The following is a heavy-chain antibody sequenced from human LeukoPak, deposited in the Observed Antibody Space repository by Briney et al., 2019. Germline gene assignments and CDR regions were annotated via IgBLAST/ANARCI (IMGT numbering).Heavy chain of an antibody. CDR1: GYTFTGYC. V-gene: IGHV1-2*02. J-gene: IGHJ4*02. D-gene: IGHD3-22*01. Sequence: AASVKVSCKASGYTFTGYCMHWVRQAPGQGLEWMGWINPNSGGTNYAQKFQGRVTMTRDTSISTAYMELSRLRSDDTAVYYCAREVLGEYYYDSSGLHYWGQGTLVTVSS. CDR2: INPNSGGT. CDR3: AREVLGEYYYDSSGLHY.